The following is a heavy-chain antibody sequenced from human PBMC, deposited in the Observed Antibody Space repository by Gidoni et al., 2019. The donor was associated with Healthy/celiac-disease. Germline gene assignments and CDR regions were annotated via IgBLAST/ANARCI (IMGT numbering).Heavy chain of an antibody. CDR3: AKEAPKTGYYYWYFDL. CDR2: RSYDGSNK. D-gene: IGHD3-9*01. V-gene: IGHV3-30*18. J-gene: IGHJ2*01. CDR1: GFTFSSYG. Sequence: QVQLVESGGGVVQPGRSLRLSCAASGFTFSSYGMHWVRQAPGKGLGWVAVRSYDGSNKYYADSVKGRFTISRDNSKNTLYLQMNSLRAEDTAVYYCAKEAPKTGYYYWYFDLWGRGTLVTVSS.